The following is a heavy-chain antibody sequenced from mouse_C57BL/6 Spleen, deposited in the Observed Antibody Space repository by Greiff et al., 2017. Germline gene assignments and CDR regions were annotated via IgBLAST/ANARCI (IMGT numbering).Heavy chain of an antibody. J-gene: IGHJ4*01. CDR3: ARLGSSDYYAMDY. CDR2: IGPGSGST. Sequence: LEESGAELVKPGASVKISCKASGYTFTDYYINWVKQRPGQGLEWIGKIGPGSGSTYYNEKFKGKATLTADKSSSTAYMPLSSLTSEDSAVYFCARLGSSDYYAMDYWGQGTSVTVAA. D-gene: IGHD3-1*01. CDR1: GYTFTDYY. V-gene: IGHV1-77*01.